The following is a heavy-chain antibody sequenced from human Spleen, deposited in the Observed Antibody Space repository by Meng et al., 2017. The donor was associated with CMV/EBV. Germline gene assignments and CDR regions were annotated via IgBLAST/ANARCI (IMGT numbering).Heavy chain of an antibody. V-gene: IGHV3-48*03. J-gene: IGHJ4*02. CDR1: GFTFSTYE. CDR2: IRSSGNII. Sequence: GGSLRLSCAASGFTFSTYEMIWVRQAPGKGLEWISYIRSSGNIIYYADSVKGRFTISRDNAKNSLYLQMNSLRAEDTAVYYCAASEYYDFWSGSEPQHFDYWGQGTLVTVSS. D-gene: IGHD3-3*01. CDR3: AASEYYDFWSGSEPQHFDY.